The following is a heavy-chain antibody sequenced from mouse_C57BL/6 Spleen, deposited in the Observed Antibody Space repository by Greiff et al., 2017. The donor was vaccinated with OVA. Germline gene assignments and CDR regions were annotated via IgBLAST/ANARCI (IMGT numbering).Heavy chain of an antibody. CDR3: VSSGTLGAY. V-gene: IGHV10-1*01. CDR1: GFSFNTYA. CDR2: IRSKSNNYAT. Sequence: EVQVVESGGGLVQPKGSLKLSCAASGFSFNTYAMNWVRQAPGKGLEWVARIRSKSNNYATYYADSVKDRFTISRDDSESMLYLQMNNLKTEDTAMYYCVSSGTLGAYWGQGTLVTVSA. D-gene: IGHD4-1*01. J-gene: IGHJ3*01.